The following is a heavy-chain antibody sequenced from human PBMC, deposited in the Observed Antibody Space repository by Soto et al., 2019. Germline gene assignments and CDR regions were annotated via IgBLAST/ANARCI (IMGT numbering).Heavy chain of an antibody. J-gene: IGHJ6*03. Sequence: ASVKVSCKSSGYTFTGYYMHWVRQAPGQGLEWMGWINPNSGGTNYAQKFQGRVTMTRDTSTSTVYMELSSLRFEYTAVYYCTSNSDYYYYYLDVWGKGTTVTASS. CDR3: TSNSDYYYYYLDV. D-gene: IGHD1-1*01. V-gene: IGHV1-2*02. CDR1: GYTFTGYY. CDR2: INPNSGGT.